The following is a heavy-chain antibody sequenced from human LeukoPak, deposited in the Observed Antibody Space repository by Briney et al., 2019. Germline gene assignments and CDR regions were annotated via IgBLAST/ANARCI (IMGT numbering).Heavy chain of an antibody. Sequence: ASVKVSCKASGGTFSSYAISWVRQAPGEGLEWMGGIIPIFGTANYAQKFQGRVAITADESTRTAYMELSSMRSEDTAVYYCGRGPTEYYDFWSGYAVSRDAFDIWARGTIVTVSS. CDR2: IIPIFGTA. D-gene: IGHD3-3*01. CDR3: GRGPTEYYDFWSGYAVSRDAFDI. CDR1: GGTFSSYA. J-gene: IGHJ3*02. V-gene: IGHV1-69*13.